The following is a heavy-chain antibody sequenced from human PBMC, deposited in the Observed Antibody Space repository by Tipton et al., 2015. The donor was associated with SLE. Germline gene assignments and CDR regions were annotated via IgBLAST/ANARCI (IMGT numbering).Heavy chain of an antibody. CDR3: ARRFNWNEFDY. CDR2: INHSGST. V-gene: IGHV4-34*01. Sequence: TLSLTCAVYGGSFSGYYWSWIRQPPGKGLEWIGEINHSGSTNYNPSLKSRVTISVDTSKKQFSLKLSSVTAADTAVYYCARRFNWNEFDYWGQGTLVTFSS. D-gene: IGHD1-20*01. J-gene: IGHJ4*02. CDR1: GGSFSGYY.